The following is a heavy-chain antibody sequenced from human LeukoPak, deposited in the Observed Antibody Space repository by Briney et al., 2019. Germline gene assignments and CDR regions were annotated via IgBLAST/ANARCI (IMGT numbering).Heavy chain of an antibody. D-gene: IGHD6-13*01. CDR2: ISYDGSNK. V-gene: IGHV3-30*18. CDR3: AKALRVSGSWYSIGY. CDR1: GFTFSSYG. J-gene: IGHJ4*02. Sequence: GRSLRLSCAASGFTFSSYGMHWVRQAPGKGLEWVAVISYDGSNKYYADSVKGRFTISRDNSKNTLYLQMNSLRAEDTAVYYCAKALRVSGSWYSIGYWGQGTLVTVSS.